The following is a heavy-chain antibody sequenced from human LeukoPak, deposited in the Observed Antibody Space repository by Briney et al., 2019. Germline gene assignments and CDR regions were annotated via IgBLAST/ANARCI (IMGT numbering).Heavy chain of an antibody. V-gene: IGHV1-2*02. CDR3: ARVERGRLERLDSTFDY. D-gene: IGHD1-1*01. J-gene: IGHJ4*02. Sequence: GASVKVSCKASGYTFTGYYMHWVRQAPGQGLEWMGRINPNSGGTNYAQKFQGRVTMTRDTSISTAYMELSRLRSDDTAVYYCARVERGRLERLDSTFDYWGQGTLVTVSS. CDR1: GYTFTGYY. CDR2: INPNSGGT.